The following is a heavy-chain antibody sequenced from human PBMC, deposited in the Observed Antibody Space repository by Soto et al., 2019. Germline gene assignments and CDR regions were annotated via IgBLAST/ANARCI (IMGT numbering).Heavy chain of an antibody. D-gene: IGHD1-1*01. CDR2: ISAYNGNT. CDR1: GYTFTSYG. Sequence: ASVKVSCKTSGYTFTSYGISWVRQAPGQGLEWMGWISAYNGNTNYAQSLQGRVTMTTDTSTTTAYMELRSLKSDDTAMYYCARHPFWATGRHTWFDSWGQGTLVTVSS. CDR3: ARHPFWATGRHTWFDS. J-gene: IGHJ5*01. V-gene: IGHV1-18*01.